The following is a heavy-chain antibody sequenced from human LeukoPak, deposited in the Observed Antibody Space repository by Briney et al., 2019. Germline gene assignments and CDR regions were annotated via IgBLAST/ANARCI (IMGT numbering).Heavy chain of an antibody. CDR2: INHSGST. J-gene: IGHJ4*02. D-gene: IGHD3-22*01. Sequence: PSETLSLTCAVYGGSFSGYYWSWIRQPPGKGLEWIGEINHSGSTNYNPSLKSRVTISVDTSKNQFSLKLSSVTAADTAVYYCARPSRRGSGYYGPSFDYWGQGTLVTVSS. CDR1: GGSFSGYY. V-gene: IGHV4-34*01. CDR3: ARPSRRGSGYYGPSFDY.